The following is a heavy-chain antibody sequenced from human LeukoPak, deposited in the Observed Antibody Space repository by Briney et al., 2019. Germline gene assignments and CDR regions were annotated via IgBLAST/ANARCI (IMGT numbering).Heavy chain of an antibody. V-gene: IGHV4-59*01. J-gene: IGHJ4*02. D-gene: IGHD5-18*01. CDR3: ARGTDTAMYVDY. Sequence: SETLSLTCTVSGGSISSYYWSWIRQPPGKGLEWIGYIYYSGSTNYNPSLKSRVTISVDTSKNQFSLKLSSVTAADTAVYYCARGTDTAMYVDYWGQGTLVTVSS. CDR1: GGSISSYY. CDR2: IYYSGST.